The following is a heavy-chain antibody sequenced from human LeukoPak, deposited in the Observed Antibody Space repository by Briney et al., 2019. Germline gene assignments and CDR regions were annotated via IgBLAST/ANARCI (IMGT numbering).Heavy chain of an antibody. CDR3: AKEYSYGPASSRGMDV. J-gene: IGHJ6*04. D-gene: IGHD5-18*01. Sequence: PSETLSLTCAVYGGSFSGYYWSWIRQPPGKGLEWIGEINHSGSTNYNPSLKRRVTISVDTSKNQYSLKLSSVTAADPAVYYCAKEYSYGPASSRGMDVWGKGTTVTVSS. V-gene: IGHV4-34*01. CDR2: INHSGST. CDR1: GGSFSGYY.